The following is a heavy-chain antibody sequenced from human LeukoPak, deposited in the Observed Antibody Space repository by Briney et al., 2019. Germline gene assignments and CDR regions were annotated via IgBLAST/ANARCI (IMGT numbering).Heavy chain of an antibody. CDR1: GCTFTSYG. CDR3: ARSGGMDV. V-gene: IGHV1-18*01. CDR2: ISAYNGNT. Sequence: SSVKVSCKASGCTFTSYGFRWVRQAPGQGLEWMGWISAYNGNTNYAQQLQDRVTMTTDTSTSTAYMELRRLRSDDTDVHYCARSGGMDVWGQGTTVTVSS. J-gene: IGHJ6*02.